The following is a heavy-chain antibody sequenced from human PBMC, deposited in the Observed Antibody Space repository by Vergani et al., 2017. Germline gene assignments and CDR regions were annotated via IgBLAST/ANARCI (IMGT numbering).Heavy chain of an antibody. CDR3: ARSAIGYCSSTSCSGGAFDI. Sequence: EVPLVQSGAEVKKPGESLKISCKGSGYSFTSYWIGWVRQMPGKGLEWMGIIYPGDSDTRYSPSFQGQVTISADKSISTAYLQWSSLKASDTAMYYCARSAIGYCSSTSCSGGAFDIWGQGTMVTVSS. J-gene: IGHJ3*02. CDR1: GYSFTSYW. CDR2: IYPGDSDT. D-gene: IGHD2-2*01. V-gene: IGHV5-51*01.